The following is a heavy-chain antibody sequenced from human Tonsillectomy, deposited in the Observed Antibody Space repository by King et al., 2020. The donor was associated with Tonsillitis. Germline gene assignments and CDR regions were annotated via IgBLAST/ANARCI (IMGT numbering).Heavy chain of an antibody. D-gene: IGHD1-26*01. CDR3: ARYVSGSFDY. CDR2: MYYSGTN. V-gene: IGHV4-39*01. CDR1: GGSISRNDHY. J-gene: IGHJ4*02. Sequence: QLQESGPGVVKPLETLSLTCTVSGGSISRNDHYLAWIRQPPGKGLEWIGYMYYSGTNFYDPSPKSRLTISGGTSGNRFSLKLSSVTAADTAVYFCARYVSGSFDYWGQGALVTVSS.